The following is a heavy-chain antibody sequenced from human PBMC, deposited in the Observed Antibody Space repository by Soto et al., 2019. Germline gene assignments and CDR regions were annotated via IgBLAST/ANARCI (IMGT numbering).Heavy chain of an antibody. Sequence: GGSLRLSCAASGFTFSSYSMNWVHQAPGKGLEWVSSISSSSSYIYYADSVKGRFTISRDNAENSLYLQINSLRAEDTAVYYCVKDYFDRGYYYSGMDVWGQGTTVTVSS. CDR1: GFTFSSYS. V-gene: IGHV3-21*04. J-gene: IGHJ6*02. CDR2: ISSSSSYI. CDR3: VKDYFDRGYYYSGMDV. D-gene: IGHD3-9*01.